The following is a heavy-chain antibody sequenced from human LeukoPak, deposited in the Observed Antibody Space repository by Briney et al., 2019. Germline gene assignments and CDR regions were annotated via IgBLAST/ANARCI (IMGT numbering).Heavy chain of an antibody. J-gene: IGHJ4*02. D-gene: IGHD6-13*01. CDR1: GYSISSGYY. Sequence: SETLSLTCTVSGYSISSGYYWGWIRQPPGKGLEWIGSIYHSGSTYYNPSLKSRVTISVDTSKNQFSLKLSSVTAADTAVYYCAREVAAAGTDYFDYWGQGTLVTVSS. CDR2: IYHSGST. CDR3: AREVAAAGTDYFDY. V-gene: IGHV4-38-2*02.